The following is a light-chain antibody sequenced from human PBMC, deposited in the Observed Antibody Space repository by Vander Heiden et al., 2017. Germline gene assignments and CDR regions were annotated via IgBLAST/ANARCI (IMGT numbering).Light chain of an antibody. CDR1: QSVLYSSNNKNY. CDR2: WAS. Sequence: DIVMTQSPDPLAVSLGERATINCKSSQSVLYSSNNKNYLAWYQQKPGQPPKLLIYWASTRESGVPDRFSGSGSGTDFTLTISSLQAEDVAVYYCQQYYSTPFTFGHGTKVDIK. V-gene: IGKV4-1*01. CDR3: QQYYSTPFT. J-gene: IGKJ3*01.